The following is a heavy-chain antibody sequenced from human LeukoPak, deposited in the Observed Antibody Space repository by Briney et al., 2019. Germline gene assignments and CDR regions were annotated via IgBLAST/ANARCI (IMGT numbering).Heavy chain of an antibody. V-gene: IGHV4-38-2*02. D-gene: IGHD3-22*01. Sequence: SETLSLTCTVSGYSISSGYYWGWIRQPPEKGLEWIGSIYHSGSTYYNPSLKSRVTISVDTSKNQFSLKLSSVTAADTAVYYCARVEYYYDSSGPWIDYWGQGTLVTVSS. J-gene: IGHJ4*02. CDR1: GYSISSGYY. CDR2: IYHSGST. CDR3: ARVEYYYDSSGPWIDY.